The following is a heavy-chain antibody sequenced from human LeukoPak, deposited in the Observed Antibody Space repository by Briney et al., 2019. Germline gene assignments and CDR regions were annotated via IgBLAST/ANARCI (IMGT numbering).Heavy chain of an antibody. V-gene: IGHV4-34*01. Sequence: SETLSLTCTVSGGSISSYYWSWIRQPPGKGLEWIGEINHSGSTNYNPSLKSRVTISVDTSKNQFSLKLSSVTAADTAVYYCARETYTDYDFWSGYPWGWFDPWGQGTLVTVSS. J-gene: IGHJ5*02. CDR2: INHSGST. D-gene: IGHD3-3*01. CDR1: GGSISSYY. CDR3: ARETYTDYDFWSGYPWGWFDP.